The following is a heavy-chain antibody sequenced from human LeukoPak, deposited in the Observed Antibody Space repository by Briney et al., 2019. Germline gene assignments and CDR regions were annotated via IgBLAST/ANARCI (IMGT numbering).Heavy chain of an antibody. Sequence: GGSLRLSCAASGFTFSSYDMHWVRQAPGKGLEWVAFIRYDGSNKYNADSVKGRFTISRDNAKNSLYLQMNSLRAEDTAVYYCAREGVRVFDYWGQGTLVTVSS. D-gene: IGHD3-10*01. CDR2: IRYDGSNK. J-gene: IGHJ4*02. CDR1: GFTFSSYD. V-gene: IGHV3-30*02. CDR3: AREGVRVFDY.